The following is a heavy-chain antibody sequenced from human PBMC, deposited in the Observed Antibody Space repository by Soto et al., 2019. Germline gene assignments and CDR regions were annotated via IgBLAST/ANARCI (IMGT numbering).Heavy chain of an antibody. CDR3: AKSLGDHWDEYYFHY. Sequence: EVQLLESGGDLVQPGGSLRLSCAVTGFIFSDYSMSWVRQAPGKGLEWVSGISGVGGSTYYADSVKGRFTISRDNSKNTLHLQMNSLRAEDTALYYCAKSLGDHWDEYYFHYWGQGTLVTVSS. CDR1: GFIFSDYS. CDR2: ISGVGGST. V-gene: IGHV3-23*01. D-gene: IGHD1-1*01. J-gene: IGHJ4*02.